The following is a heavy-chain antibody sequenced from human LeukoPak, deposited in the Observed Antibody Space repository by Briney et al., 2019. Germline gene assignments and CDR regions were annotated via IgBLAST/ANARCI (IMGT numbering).Heavy chain of an antibody. CDR3: AATCKSTLFFDY. J-gene: IGHJ4*02. Sequence: QPGGSLRLSCAASGFTFSRYAMSWVRQAPGKGLEGVSVIYSARSTYYADSVKGRFTISRDDSKNTLYLQMNSLRGEDTAVYYCAATCKSTLFFDYWGQGTLVTVSS. CDR2: IYSARST. CDR1: GFTFSRYA. D-gene: IGHD2/OR15-2a*01. V-gene: IGHV3-23*03.